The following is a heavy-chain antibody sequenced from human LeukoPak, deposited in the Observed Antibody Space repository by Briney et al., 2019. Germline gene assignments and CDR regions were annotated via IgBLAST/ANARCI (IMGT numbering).Heavy chain of an antibody. J-gene: IGHJ4*02. CDR1: GFTFNGAW. CDR3: AIWTSGNF. V-gene: IGHV3-7*01. CDR2: LDPSGSQK. Sequence: FTSSASGFTFNGAWLNWVRQAPGKGLEWVANLDPSGSQKRYVDSVKGRFTISKDNPGTSLYLEMNSLRAEDTAIYYCAIWTSGNFWGQGPLVTVSS. D-gene: IGHD1-1*01.